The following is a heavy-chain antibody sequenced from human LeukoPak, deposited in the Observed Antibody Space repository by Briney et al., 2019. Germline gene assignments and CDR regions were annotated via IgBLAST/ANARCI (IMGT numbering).Heavy chain of an antibody. V-gene: IGHV1-2*02. CDR3: AVPLLHRYCSGGSCYSPFDY. J-gene: IGHJ4*02. Sequence: GASVKVSCKASGYTFTGYYMHWVRQAPGQGLEWMGWINPNSGGTNYAQKFQGRVTMTRDTSISTAYMELSRLRSDDTAVYYCAVPLLHRYCSGGSCYSPFDYWGQGTLVTVSS. CDR2: INPNSGGT. CDR1: GYTFTGYY. D-gene: IGHD2-15*01.